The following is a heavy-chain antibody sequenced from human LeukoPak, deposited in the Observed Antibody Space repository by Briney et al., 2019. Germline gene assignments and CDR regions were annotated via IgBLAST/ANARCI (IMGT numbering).Heavy chain of an antibody. CDR2: ISYDGSNK. CDR3: ARADQEGIVVVIGY. D-gene: IGHD2-21*01. V-gene: IGHV3-30*03. CDR1: GFTFSSYS. J-gene: IGHJ4*02. Sequence: GGSLRLSCAASGFTFSSYSMNWVRQAPGKGLEWVAVISYDGSNKYYADSVKGRFTISRDNSKNTLYLQMNSLRAEDPAVYYCARADQEGIVVVIGYWGQGTLATVSS.